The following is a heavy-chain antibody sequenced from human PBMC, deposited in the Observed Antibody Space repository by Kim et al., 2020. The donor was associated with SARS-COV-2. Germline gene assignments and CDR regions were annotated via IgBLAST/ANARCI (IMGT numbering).Heavy chain of an antibody. CDR3: ARGFHDSSGYYYAFDY. J-gene: IGHJ4*02. CDR2: MNPNSGNT. CDR1: GYTFTSYD. D-gene: IGHD3-22*01. V-gene: IGHV1-8*01. Sequence: ASVKVSCKASGYTFTSYDINWVRQATGQGLEWMGWMNPNSGNTGYAQKFQGRVTMTRNTSISTAYMELSSLRSEDTAVYYCARGFHDSSGYYYAFDYWGQGTLVTVSS.